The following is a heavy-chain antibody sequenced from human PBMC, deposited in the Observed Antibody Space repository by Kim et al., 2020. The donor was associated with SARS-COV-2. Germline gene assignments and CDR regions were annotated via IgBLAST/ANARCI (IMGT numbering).Heavy chain of an antibody. CDR1: GFTFSSYG. Sequence: GSLRLSCAASGFTFSSYGMHWVRQAPGKGLGWVAVIWYDGSNKYYADSVKGRFTISRDNSKNTLYLQMNSLRAEDTAVYYCAKEPPSYYGMDVWGQGTT. CDR2: IWYDGSNK. V-gene: IGHV3-33*06. J-gene: IGHJ6*02. CDR3: AKEPPSYYGMDV.